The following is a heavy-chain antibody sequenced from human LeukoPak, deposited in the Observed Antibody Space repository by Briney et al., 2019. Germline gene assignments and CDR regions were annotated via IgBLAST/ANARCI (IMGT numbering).Heavy chain of an antibody. D-gene: IGHD6-6*01. V-gene: IGHV3-23*01. J-gene: IGHJ4*02. CDR3: AKEAFYSTSSGTLSY. Sequence: GGSLRLSCAASGFTFSSYAMSWVRQAPGKGLEWVSAISGSGGSTYYVDSVKGRFTISRDNSKNTLYLQLNSLRPEDTAVYHCAKEAFYSTSSGTLSYWGQGTLVTVSS. CDR1: GFTFSSYA. CDR2: ISGSGGST.